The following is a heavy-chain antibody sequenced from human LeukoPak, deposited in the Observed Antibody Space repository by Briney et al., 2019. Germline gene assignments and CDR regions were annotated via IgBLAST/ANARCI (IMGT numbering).Heavy chain of an antibody. CDR2: IIPIFGTA. Sequence: GASVKVSCKASGGTFSSYAISWVRQAPGQGLEWMGGIIPIFGTANYAQKFQGRVTITADKSTSTAYMELSSLRSEDTAVYYCARGHRGRLRFLEWLLPNWFDPWGQGTLVTVSS. CDR3: ARGHRGRLRFLEWLLPNWFDP. CDR1: GGTFSSYA. D-gene: IGHD3-3*01. V-gene: IGHV1-69*06. J-gene: IGHJ5*02.